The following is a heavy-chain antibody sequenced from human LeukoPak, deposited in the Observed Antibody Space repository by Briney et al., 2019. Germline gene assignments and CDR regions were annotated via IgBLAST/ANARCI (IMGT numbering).Heavy chain of an antibody. V-gene: IGHV3-49*03. CDR2: IRSKTYGGST. CDR1: GFTFGDYA. CDR3: TTFTWALRDY. D-gene: IGHD1-26*01. Sequence: GGSLRLSCTASGFTFGDYAMSWFRQAPGKGLEWVGFIRSKTYGGSTEYAASVKARFTISRDESKNTLYLQMNSLKTEDTAVYYCTTFTWALRDYWGQGTLVTVSS. J-gene: IGHJ4*02.